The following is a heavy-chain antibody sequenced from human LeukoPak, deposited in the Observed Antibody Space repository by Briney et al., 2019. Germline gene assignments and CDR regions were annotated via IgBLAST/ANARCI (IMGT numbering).Heavy chain of an antibody. J-gene: IGHJ6*03. V-gene: IGHV4-38-2*02. CDR1: GYSISSGYY. CDR3: ARGDDYYYYMDV. CDR2: IYHSGST. Sequence: SETLSLTCTVSGYSISSGYYWGGIRQPPGKGLEWIGSIYHSGSTYYNPSLKSPVTISVETSTNKFHLKLSSVTDADTAVYYCARGDDYYYYMDVWGKGTTVTVSS.